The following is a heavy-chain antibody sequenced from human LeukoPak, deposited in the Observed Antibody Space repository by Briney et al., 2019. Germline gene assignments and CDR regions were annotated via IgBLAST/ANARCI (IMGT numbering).Heavy chain of an antibody. CDR1: GFTFSSYS. J-gene: IGHJ4*02. Sequence: PGGSLRLSCAPSGFTFSSYSMNWVRQAPGKGLEWVSCINTSSCYMYYADSVKGRFTISRDTAKNSLYLQMNSLRAEDTAVYYCAKDPTHYRVWDYYETIGLSYWGQGTLATVSS. CDR3: AKDPTHYRVWDYYETIGLSY. V-gene: IGHV3-21*01. CDR2: INTSSCYM. D-gene: IGHD3-22*01.